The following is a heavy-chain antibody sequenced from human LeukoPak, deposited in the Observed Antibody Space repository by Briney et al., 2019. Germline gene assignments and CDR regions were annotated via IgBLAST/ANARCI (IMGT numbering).Heavy chain of an antibody. CDR2: IYTSGST. Sequence: SETLSLTCTVSGGSISSGSYYWSWIRQPAGKGLEWIGRIYTSGSTNYNPSLKSRVTISVDTSKNQFSLKLSSVTAADAAVYYCASRRRGLLDYYYYYMDVWGKGTTVTVSS. V-gene: IGHV4-61*02. J-gene: IGHJ6*03. CDR1: GGSISSGSYY. CDR3: ASRRRGLLDYYYYYMDV.